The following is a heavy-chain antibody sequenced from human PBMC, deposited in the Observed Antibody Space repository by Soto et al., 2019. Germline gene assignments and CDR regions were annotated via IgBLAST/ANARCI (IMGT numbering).Heavy chain of an antibody. Sequence: SETLSLTCSVSGGSISSYYWNWIRQPPGKGLEWIGYIYYSGSTNYNPSLKSRVTISVDTSKNQFSLKLSSVTAADTAVYYCARGYGDYVSDYWGQGTLVTVSS. CDR1: GGSISSYY. CDR3: ARGYGDYVSDY. D-gene: IGHD4-17*01. V-gene: IGHV4-59*01. J-gene: IGHJ4*02. CDR2: IYYSGST.